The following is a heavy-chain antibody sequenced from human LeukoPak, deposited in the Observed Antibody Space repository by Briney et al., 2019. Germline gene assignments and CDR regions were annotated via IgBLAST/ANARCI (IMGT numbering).Heavy chain of an antibody. J-gene: IGHJ4*02. Sequence: GASVKVSCKVSGYTHTELSMHWVRQAPGRGRDWMGGFDPEEGETIYAQKLQGRVTMTEDTSTDTAYMELSSLRSEDTAVYYCATVSGYYYIDYWGQGTLVTVSS. CDR1: GYTHTELS. V-gene: IGHV1-24*01. CDR3: ATVSGYYYIDY. CDR2: FDPEEGET. D-gene: IGHD6-13*01.